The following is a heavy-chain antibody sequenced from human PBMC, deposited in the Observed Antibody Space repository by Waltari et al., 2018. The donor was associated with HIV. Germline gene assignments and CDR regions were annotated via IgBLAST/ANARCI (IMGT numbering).Heavy chain of an antibody. CDR1: GFTFSSYG. CDR3: AKSEGGYSGYDPYYFDY. V-gene: IGHV3-30*02. J-gene: IGHJ4*02. Sequence: QVQLVESGGGVVQPGGSLRLSCAASGFTFSSYGMHWVRQAPGKGLEWVAFIRYDGSNKYYADSVKGRFTISRDNSKNTLYLQMNSLRAEDTAVYYCAKSEGGYSGYDPYYFDYWGQGTLVTVSS. CDR2: IRYDGSNK. D-gene: IGHD5-12*01.